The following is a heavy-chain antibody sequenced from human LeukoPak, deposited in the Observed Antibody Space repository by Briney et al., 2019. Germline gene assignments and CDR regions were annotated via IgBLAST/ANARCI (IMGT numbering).Heavy chain of an antibody. D-gene: IGHD1-26*01. CDR3: AAPPIVGATNTYFDY. CDR1: GGSISSYY. CDR2: IYYSGST. J-gene: IGHJ4*02. Sequence: TSETLFLTCTVSGGSISSYYWSWIRQPPGKGLEWIGYIYYSGSTNYNPSLKSRVTISVDTSKNQFSLKLSSVTAADTAVYYCAAPPIVGATNTYFDYWGQGTLVTVSS. V-gene: IGHV4-59*01.